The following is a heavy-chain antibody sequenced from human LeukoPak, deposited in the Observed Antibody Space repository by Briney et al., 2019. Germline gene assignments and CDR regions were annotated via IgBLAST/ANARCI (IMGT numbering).Heavy chain of an antibody. CDR3: ARAPDDYYMDV. J-gene: IGHJ6*03. D-gene: IGHD1-14*01. CDR1: GGSISSYY. Sequence: PSETLSLTCTVSGGSISSYYWSWIRQPPGKGLEWIGYIYYSGSTNYNPSLKSRVTISVDTSKNQFSLKLSSVTAADTAVYYCARAPDDYYMDVWGKGTTVTVS. CDR2: IYYSGST. V-gene: IGHV4-59*01.